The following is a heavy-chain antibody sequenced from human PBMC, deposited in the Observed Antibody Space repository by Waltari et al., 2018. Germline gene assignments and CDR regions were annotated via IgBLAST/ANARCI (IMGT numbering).Heavy chain of an antibody. CDR1: GFPFTNYW. Sequence: EVQLVESGGGLVQPGGSLRLSCAASGFPFTNYWIHWVRQAPGKGLEWCSRISRNGYSRNYADSVKGRFTISKDNTNSTVYLQMNSLRAEDTALYYCTRDTAGYDYWGRGTLVTVS. D-gene: IGHD6-13*01. CDR3: TRDTAGYDY. CDR2: ISRNGYSR. J-gene: IGHJ4*02. V-gene: IGHV3-74*01.